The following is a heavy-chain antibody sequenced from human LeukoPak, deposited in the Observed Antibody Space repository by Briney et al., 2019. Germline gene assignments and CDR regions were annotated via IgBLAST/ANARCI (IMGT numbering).Heavy chain of an antibody. D-gene: IGHD1-26*01. CDR3: ASSGSYRFDY. CDR2: ITASGTAM. CDR1: GFTFSGYS. V-gene: IGHV3-48*02. J-gene: IGHJ4*02. Sequence: GGSLRLSCAASGFTFSGYSMNWVRQAPGKGLEWVSHITASGTAMFYADSVKGRFTISRDNAKNSLYLQMNSLRDEDTAVYYCASSGSYRFDYWGQGTLVTVSS.